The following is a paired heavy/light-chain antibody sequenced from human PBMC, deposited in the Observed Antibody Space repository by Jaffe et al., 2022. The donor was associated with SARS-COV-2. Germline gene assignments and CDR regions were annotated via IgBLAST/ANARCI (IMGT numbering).Heavy chain of an antibody. CDR1: GFTFTSSA. Sequence: QMQLVQSGPEVKKPGTSVKVSCKASGFTFTSSAMQWVRQARGQRLEWIGWIVVGSGNTNYAQKFQERVTITRDMSTSTAYMELSSLRSEDTAVYYCAADSWRSGSYGYYYGMDVWGQGTTVTVSS. J-gene: IGHJ6*02. V-gene: IGHV1-58*02. CDR3: AADSWRSGSYGYYYGMDV. D-gene: IGHD1-26*01. CDR2: IVVGSGNT.
Light chain of an antibody. J-gene: IGKJ3*01. CDR1: QSVSSSY. CDR2: GAS. Sequence: EIVLTQSPGTLSLSPGERATLSCRASQSVSSSYLAWYQQKPGQAPRLLIYGASSRATGIPDRFSGSGSGTDFTLTISRLEPEDFAVYYCQQYGSSPGGFTFGPGTKVDIK. CDR3: QQYGSSPGGFT. V-gene: IGKV3-20*01.